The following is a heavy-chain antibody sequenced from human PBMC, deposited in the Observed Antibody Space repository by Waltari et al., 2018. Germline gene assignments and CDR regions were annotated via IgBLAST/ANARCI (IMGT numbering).Heavy chain of an antibody. Sequence: QVQXXESGPGLVKPSETLSLXCTVSXSSISSXYYWGWIRXPPGKGLEWIAGIHHSGSTYYNLPLKSRVTVSVDTSKKEXXLXLSSVTAADTAVYXXARDYGDYISSDAFDIWGQGTMVTXSS. CDR3: ARDYGDYISSDAFDI. D-gene: IGHD4-17*01. J-gene: IGHJ3*02. CDR2: IHHSGST. CDR1: XSSISSXYY. V-gene: IGHV4-38-2*02.